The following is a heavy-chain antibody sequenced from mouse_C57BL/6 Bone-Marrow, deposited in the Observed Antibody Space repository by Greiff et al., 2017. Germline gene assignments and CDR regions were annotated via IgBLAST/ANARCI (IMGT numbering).Heavy chain of an antibody. J-gene: IGHJ4*01. D-gene: IGHD1-1*01. CDR2: INPNYGTT. CDR3: ARSRMTTVVARYYYAMDY. Sequence: EVQRVESGPELVKPGASVKISCKASGYSFTDYNMNWVKQSNGKSLEWIGVINPNYGTTSYNQKFKGKATLTVDQSSSTAYMQLNSLTSEDSAVYYCARSRMTTVVARYYYAMDYWGQGTSVTVSS. V-gene: IGHV1-39*01. CDR1: GYSFTDYN.